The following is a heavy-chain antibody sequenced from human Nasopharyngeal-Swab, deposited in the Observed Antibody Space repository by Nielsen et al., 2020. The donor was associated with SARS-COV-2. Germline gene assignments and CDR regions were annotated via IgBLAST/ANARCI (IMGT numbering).Heavy chain of an antibody. CDR2: TSYRSRWFT. Sequence: LRLSCVISGDSVPNSNNSWSWIRQSPSRGLEWLGRTSYRSRWFTDYAPSVESRITINPDTSKNQLSLLVNSVTPEDTAVHYCARHISSSRAYFDSWGQGTLVTVSS. V-gene: IGHV6-1*01. CDR3: ARHISSSRAYFDS. CDR1: GDSVPNSNNS. D-gene: IGHD6-6*01. J-gene: IGHJ4*02.